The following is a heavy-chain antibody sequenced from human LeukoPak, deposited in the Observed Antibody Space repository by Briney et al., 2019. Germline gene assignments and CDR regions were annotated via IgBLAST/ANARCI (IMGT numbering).Heavy chain of an antibody. D-gene: IGHD1-26*01. J-gene: IGHJ4*02. V-gene: IGHV3-7*01. CDR2: IKQDGSGK. CDR1: GFTFSSYW. Sequence: GGSLRLSCAASGFTFSSYWRSWVRQAPGKGLEWVANIKQDGSGKYYVDSVKGRFTISRDNAKNSLYLQMNSLRAEDTAVYYCAREGSGSYPAFDYWGQGTLVTVSS. CDR3: AREGSGSYPAFDY.